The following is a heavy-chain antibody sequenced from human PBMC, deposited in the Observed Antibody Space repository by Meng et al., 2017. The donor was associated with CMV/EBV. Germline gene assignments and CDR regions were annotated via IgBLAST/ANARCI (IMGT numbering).Heavy chain of an antibody. D-gene: IGHD2-15*01. V-gene: IGHV3-49*04. Sequence: GESLKISCTASGFTFGDYAMSWVRQAPGKGLEWVGFIRSKAYGGTTEYAASVKGRFTISRDDSKNTLYLQMNSLRAEDTALYYCAKDKYVKRTPDYWGQGTLVTVSS. CDR3: AKDKYVKRTPDY. CDR1: GFTFGDYA. CDR2: IRSKAYGGTT. J-gene: IGHJ4*02.